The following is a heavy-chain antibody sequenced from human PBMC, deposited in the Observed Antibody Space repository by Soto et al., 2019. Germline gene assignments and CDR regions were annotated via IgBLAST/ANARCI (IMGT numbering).Heavy chain of an antibody. CDR2: ISNSGDT. CDR1: GFTFSSYA. V-gene: IGHV3-23*01. CDR3: AKPIFRGVVVNV. D-gene: IGHD3-10*01. J-gene: IGHJ6*02. Sequence: VQLLESGGALVQPGGSLRLSCAASGFTFSSYATYWVRQAPGKGLEWVSTISNSGDTYYADSVEGRFTISRDNSKDTVHLQMNSLRAEDTAVYYCAKPIFRGVVVNVWGPGTTVTVSS.